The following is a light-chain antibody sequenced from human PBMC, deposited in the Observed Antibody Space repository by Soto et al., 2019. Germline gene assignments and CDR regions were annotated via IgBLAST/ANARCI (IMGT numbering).Light chain of an antibody. CDR3: CSSAGSGTYV. Sequence: QSMLTQPASVSGSPGQSIAISCTGTSSDVGNYDLVSWYQQHPGKAPKLMIYEGTKRPSGVSNRFSGSKSGNTASLTISGLQAEDEADYYCCSSAGSGTYVFGAGTKVTVL. CDR1: SSDVGNYDL. V-gene: IGLV2-23*01. CDR2: EGT. J-gene: IGLJ1*01.